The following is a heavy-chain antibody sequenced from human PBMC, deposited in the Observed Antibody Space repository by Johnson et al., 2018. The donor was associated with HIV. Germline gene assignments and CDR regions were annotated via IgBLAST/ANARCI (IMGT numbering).Heavy chain of an antibody. CDR1: GFTVSSNY. V-gene: IGHV3-66*01. D-gene: IGHD6-19*01. Sequence: VQLVESGGDLVKPGGSLRLSCPASGFTVSSNYMSWVRQAPGKGLEWVSVIYSGGSTYYADSVKGRFTISRDNSKNTLFLQMNSLRAEDTAVYYCAREGVAVAGTPDAFDLWGQGTMVIVSS. J-gene: IGHJ3*01. CDR3: AREGVAVAGTPDAFDL. CDR2: IYSGGST.